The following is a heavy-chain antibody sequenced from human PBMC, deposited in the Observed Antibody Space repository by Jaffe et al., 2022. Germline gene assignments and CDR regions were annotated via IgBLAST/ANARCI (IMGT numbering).Heavy chain of an antibody. CDR2: IYYSGST. J-gene: IGHJ5*02. V-gene: IGHV4-59*01. D-gene: IGHD3-10*01. CDR3: ARVVTMVRGPEYNWFDP. CDR1: GGSISSYY. Sequence: QVQLQESGPGLVKPSETLSLTCTVSGGSISSYYWSWIRQPPGKGLEWIGYIYYSGSTNYNPSLKSRVTISVDTSKNQFSLKLSSVTAADTAVYYCARVVTMVRGPEYNWFDPWGQGTLVTVSS.